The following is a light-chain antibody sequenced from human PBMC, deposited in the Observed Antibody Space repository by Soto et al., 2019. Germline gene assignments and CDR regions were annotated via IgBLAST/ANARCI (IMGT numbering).Light chain of an antibody. Sequence: EIVVTQSPATLSVSPGDRATLSCTPSQNVTRSLAWYQQKPGQTPRLLIYDASSRAAGIPDRFNGGGSGTEFTLTISSLQSEDFALYFCQQYDTWWTFGQGTRV. CDR3: QQYDTWWT. CDR1: QNVTRS. CDR2: DAS. J-gene: IGKJ1*01. V-gene: IGKV3-15*01.